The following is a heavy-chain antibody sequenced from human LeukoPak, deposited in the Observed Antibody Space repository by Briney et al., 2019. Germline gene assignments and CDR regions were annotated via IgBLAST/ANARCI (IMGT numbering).Heavy chain of an antibody. Sequence: ASVKVSCKASGYTFTSYGISWVRQAPGQGLEWMGWISAYNGNTNYAQKLQGRVTMTTDTSTSTAYMELRRLTPEDTAVYDCARVQYLRGSMRYVVIPRHDYWGQGTLVTVSS. V-gene: IGHV1-18*01. CDR2: ISAYNGNT. CDR1: GYTFTSYG. CDR3: ARVQYLRGSMRYVVIPRHDY. D-gene: IGHD3-16*01. J-gene: IGHJ4*02.